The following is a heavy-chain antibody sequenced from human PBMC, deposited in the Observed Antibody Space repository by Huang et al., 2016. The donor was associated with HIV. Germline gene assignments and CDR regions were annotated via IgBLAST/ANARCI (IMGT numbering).Heavy chain of an antibody. CDR1: GFAFSSYG. CDR3: AYQQWLVGGLNH. V-gene: IGHV3-21*02. D-gene: IGHD6-19*01. Sequence: EVELVESGGGLVKPGGSLRLSCAASGFAFSSYGMNWVRQAAGKGLWRVAFIGSDSSYIYYADSVKGRVTISRDNAKSSIDLQLDSLRAEDTAVYYCAYQQWLVGGLNHWGQGTLVVVSS. CDR2: IGSDSSYI. J-gene: IGHJ5*02.